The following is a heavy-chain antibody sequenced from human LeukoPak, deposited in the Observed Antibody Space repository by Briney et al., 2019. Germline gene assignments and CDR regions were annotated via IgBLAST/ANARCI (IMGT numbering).Heavy chain of an antibody. CDR2: IWYDGSNK. Sequence: GGSLRLSCAASGFTFSKAWMSGVRQAPGKGLEWVAVIWYDGSNKYYADSVKGRFTISRDNSKNTLYLQMNSLRAEDTAVYYCAREYVADSSGYYYLGYWGQGTLVTVSS. J-gene: IGHJ4*02. CDR1: GFTFSKAW. D-gene: IGHD3-22*01. V-gene: IGHV3-33*08. CDR3: AREYVADSSGYYYLGY.